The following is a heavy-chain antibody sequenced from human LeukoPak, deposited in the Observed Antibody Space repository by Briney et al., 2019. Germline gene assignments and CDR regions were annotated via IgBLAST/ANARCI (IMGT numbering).Heavy chain of an antibody. J-gene: IGHJ4*02. D-gene: IGHD5-18*01. V-gene: IGHV3-21*04. Sequence: GGSLRLSCAVSGFTFSSYSMNWVRLAPGKGLEWVSSISSSSRYMYYADSVKGRFTISRDNAKNSLYLQMNSLRAEDTAVYYCARYSVDTAMVYYFDYWGQGTLVTVSS. CDR1: GFTFSSYS. CDR3: ARYSVDTAMVYYFDY. CDR2: ISSSSRYM.